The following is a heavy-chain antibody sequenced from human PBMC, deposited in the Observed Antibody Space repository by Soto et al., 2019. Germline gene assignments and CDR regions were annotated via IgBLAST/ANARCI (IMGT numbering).Heavy chain of an antibody. CDR3: AKDGPPNDYGDYGYSGAPEYYFDY. V-gene: IGHV3-23*01. D-gene: IGHD4-17*01. CDR2: ISGSGGST. Sequence: EVQLLESGGGLVQPGGSLRLSCAASGFTFSSYAMSWVRQAPGKGLEWVSAISGSGGSTYYADSVKGRFTISRDNSKNTLYMQMNSLRAEDTAVYYCAKDGPPNDYGDYGYSGAPEYYFDYWGQGTLVTVSS. CDR1: GFTFSSYA. J-gene: IGHJ4*02.